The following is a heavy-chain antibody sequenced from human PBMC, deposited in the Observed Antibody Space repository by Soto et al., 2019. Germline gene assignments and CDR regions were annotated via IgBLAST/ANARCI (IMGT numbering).Heavy chain of an antibody. D-gene: IGHD7-27*01. J-gene: IGHJ4*02. CDR1: GGSINNHY. CDR2: IYYSGST. CDR3: ARANWFFDY. V-gene: IGHV4-59*11. Sequence: QVQLQESGPGLVKPSETLSLTCTVSGGSINNHYWSWIRQPPGHGLEWIGYIYYSGSTNYNPSLKSRVTMSVDTSKNQFSLKLSSLTAADTAIYYCARANWFFDYWGQGTLVTVSS.